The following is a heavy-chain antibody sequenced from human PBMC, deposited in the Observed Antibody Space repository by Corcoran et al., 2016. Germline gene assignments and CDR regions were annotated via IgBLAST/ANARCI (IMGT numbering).Heavy chain of an antibody. CDR1: GFTFSSYA. CDR2: ISGSGGST. J-gene: IGHJ4*02. D-gene: IGHD3-22*01. V-gene: IGHV3-23*01. Sequence: EVQLLESGGGLVQPGGSLRLSCAASGFTFSSYAMSWVRQAPGKGLEWVSAISGSGGSTYYADSVKGRFTISRDNSKNTLYLQMNSLRAGETAGYYCAKGLLPTFYYDSSGYYPFDYWGPGTLVTGSS. CDR3: AKGLLPTFYYDSSGYYPFDY.